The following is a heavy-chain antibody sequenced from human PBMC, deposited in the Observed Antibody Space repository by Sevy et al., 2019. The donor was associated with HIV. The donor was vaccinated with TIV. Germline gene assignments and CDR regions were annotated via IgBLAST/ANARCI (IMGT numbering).Heavy chain of an antibody. J-gene: IGHJ4*02. CDR2: FDRTDIT. V-gene: IGHV3-48*02. Sequence: GGSLRLSCEASGFTLSSYTMNWVRQSPEKGLEWVATFDRTDITHYADSVKGRFIISRVTAKNSLFLQMNSLRYDDTAMYFCVRDERAIASHFDYWGRGTLVTVSS. CDR3: VRDERAIASHFDY. D-gene: IGHD2-21*01. CDR1: GFTLSSYT.